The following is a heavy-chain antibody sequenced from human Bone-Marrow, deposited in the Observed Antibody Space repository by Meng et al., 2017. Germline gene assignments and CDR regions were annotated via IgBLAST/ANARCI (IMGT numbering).Heavy chain of an antibody. CDR2: ISYDGSNK. CDR3: ARVGYYGSGIRWHFDY. J-gene: IGHJ4*02. V-gene: IGHV3-30*01. CDR1: GGSFSGYY. D-gene: IGHD3-10*01. Sequence: GESLKISCAVYGGSFSGYYWSWIRQAPGKGLEWVAVISYDGSNKYYADSVKGRFTISRDNSKNTLYLQMNSLRAEDTAVYYCARVGYYGSGIRWHFDYWGQGTLVTVSS.